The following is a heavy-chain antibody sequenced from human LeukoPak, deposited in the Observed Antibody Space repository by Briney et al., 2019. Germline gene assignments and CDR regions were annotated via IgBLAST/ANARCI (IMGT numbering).Heavy chain of an antibody. V-gene: IGHV3-33*01. CDR3: TRAFCSSPSCYDY. Sequence: PGGSLRLSCAASGFTFSSYGMHWVRQAPGKGLEWVAGIWFDARNEHYADSVKGRFTISRDNSKNALYLQMDSLRADDTAVYYCTRAFCSSPSCYDYWGQGTLVTVSS. CDR2: IWFDARNE. J-gene: IGHJ4*02. CDR1: GFTFSSYG. D-gene: IGHD2-2*01.